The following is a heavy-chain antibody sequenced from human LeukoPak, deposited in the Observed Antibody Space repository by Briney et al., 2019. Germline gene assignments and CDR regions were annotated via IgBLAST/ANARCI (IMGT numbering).Heavy chain of an antibody. CDR3: AWDGYSSW. J-gene: IGHJ4*02. Sequence: SGGSLRLSCVGSGFTLSSYWMSWVRQAPGKGLEWVANMNQDGSDKNYVDSVKGRFTISRDNAKNSLYLQMNSLRAEDTGVYYCAWDGYSSWRGQGTLVTVSS. CDR1: GFTLSSYW. CDR2: MNQDGSDK. D-gene: IGHD6-13*01. V-gene: IGHV3-7*04.